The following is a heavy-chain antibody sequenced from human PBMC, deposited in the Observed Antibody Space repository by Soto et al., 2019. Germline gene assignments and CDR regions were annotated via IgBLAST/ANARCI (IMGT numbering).Heavy chain of an antibody. CDR3: ATGYGMDV. J-gene: IGHJ6*02. Sequence: QVQLQQWGAGLLKPSETLSLTCAVYGGSFSGYYWSWIRQPPGKGLEWIGEINHSGSTNYNPSLTSRVPISVATSKNQFSLKLSSVTAADTAVYSCATGYGMDVWGQGTTVTVSS. V-gene: IGHV4-34*01. CDR2: INHSGST. CDR1: GGSFSGYY.